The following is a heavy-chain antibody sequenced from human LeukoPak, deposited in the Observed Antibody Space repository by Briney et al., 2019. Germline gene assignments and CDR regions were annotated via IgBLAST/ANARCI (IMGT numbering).Heavy chain of an antibody. D-gene: IGHD2/OR15-2a*01. V-gene: IGHV4-30-4*01. J-gene: IGHJ4*02. Sequence: SQTLSLTCTVSGDSISSGDHYWSWIRQPPGKGLEWIGYIHYSGSTYYNPSLKSRLIMSVDMSKNQFSLSLNSLTAADSAVYYCARAAAVKNSWYFFDYWGQGTLVTVSS. CDR1: GDSISSGDHY. CDR2: IHYSGST. CDR3: ARAAAVKNSWYFFDY.